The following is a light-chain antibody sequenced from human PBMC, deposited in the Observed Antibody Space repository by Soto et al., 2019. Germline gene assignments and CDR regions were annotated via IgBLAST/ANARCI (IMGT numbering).Light chain of an antibody. Sequence: DIQMTQSPSSLSVSVGDRVTITCRASQSISTYLNWYQQKPGKAPKLLIYDSSRLESGVPSRFSGSGSGTDFTLTISSLQPEDSAAYYCQQRYSNHQYTFGQGTKLEIK. CDR1: QSISTY. V-gene: IGKV1-39*01. CDR3: QQRYSNHQYT. CDR2: DSS. J-gene: IGKJ2*01.